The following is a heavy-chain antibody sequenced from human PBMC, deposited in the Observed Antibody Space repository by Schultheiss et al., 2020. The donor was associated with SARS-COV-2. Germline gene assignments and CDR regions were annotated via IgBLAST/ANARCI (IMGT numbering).Heavy chain of an antibody. V-gene: IGHV4-31*03. CDR1: GGSVSSGSYY. D-gene: IGHD4-23*01. CDR3: ARDGDYGGNPGAFDI. J-gene: IGHJ3*02. Sequence: SQTLSLTCTVSGGSVSSGSYYWTWIRQHPGKGLEWIGYIYYSGSTYYNPSLKSRVTISVDTSKNQFSLKLSSVTAADTAVYYCARDGDYGGNPGAFDIWGQGTMVTVSS. CDR2: IYYSGST.